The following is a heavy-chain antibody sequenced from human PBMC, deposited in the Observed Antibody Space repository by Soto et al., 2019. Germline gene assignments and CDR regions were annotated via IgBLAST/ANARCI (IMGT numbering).Heavy chain of an antibody. V-gene: IGHV1-2*02. CDR2: INPNSGGT. CDR3: ASSYYYDSSGYYPPYFDY. CDR1: GYTFTGYY. Sequence: SVKVSCKASGYTFTGYYMHWVRQAPEQGLEWMGWINPNSGGTNYAQKFQGRVTMTRDTSISTAYMELSRLRSDDTAVYYCASSYYYDSSGYYPPYFDYWGQGTLVTVSS. J-gene: IGHJ4*02. D-gene: IGHD3-22*01.